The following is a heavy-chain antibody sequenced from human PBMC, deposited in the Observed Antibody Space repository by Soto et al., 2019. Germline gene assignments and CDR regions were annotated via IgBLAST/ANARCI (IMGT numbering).Heavy chain of an antibody. CDR2: IYYSGST. V-gene: IGHV4-39*07. CDR1: GGSITSSSYY. CDR3: ARAGSDYDILTGYYMGVTFDY. D-gene: IGHD3-9*01. Sequence: PSETLSLTCTVSGGSITSSSYYWGWIRQPPGKGLEWIGTIYYSGSTYYNPSLKSRVTISVDTSKNQFSLKLSSVTAADTAVYYCARAGSDYDILTGYYMGVTFDYWGQGTLVTVSS. J-gene: IGHJ4*02.